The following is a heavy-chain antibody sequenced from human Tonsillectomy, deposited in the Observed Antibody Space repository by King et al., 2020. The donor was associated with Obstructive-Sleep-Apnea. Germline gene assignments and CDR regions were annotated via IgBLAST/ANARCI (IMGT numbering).Heavy chain of an antibody. D-gene: IGHD3-10*01. CDR3: ARGPWFGDLLTELGIDY. CDR1: GFSFTTYA. J-gene: IGHJ4*02. V-gene: IGHV3-30*04. Sequence: VQLVESGGGVVQPGRSLRLSCAASGFSFTTYAMNWVRQAPGKGLEWVAVISYDGSNKFYSDSVKGRFTISRDNSKNTLYLQMNSLRAEDTAVYYCARGPWFGDLLTELGIDYWGLGTLVTVSS. CDR2: ISYDGSNK.